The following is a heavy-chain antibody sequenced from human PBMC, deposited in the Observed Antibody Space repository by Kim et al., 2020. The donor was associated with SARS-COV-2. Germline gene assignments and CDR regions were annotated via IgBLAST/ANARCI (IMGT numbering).Heavy chain of an antibody. J-gene: IGHJ5*02. CDR1: GYTFTSYA. CDR2: INAGNGNT. Sequence: ASVKVSCKASGYTFTSYAMPWVRQAPGQRLEWMGWINAGNGNTKYSQKFQGRVTITRDTPASTAYMELSSLRSEDTAVYYCARNSDYGSGSYLFWFDPWGQGTLVTVSS. D-gene: IGHD3-10*01. CDR3: ARNSDYGSGSYLFWFDP. V-gene: IGHV1-3*01.